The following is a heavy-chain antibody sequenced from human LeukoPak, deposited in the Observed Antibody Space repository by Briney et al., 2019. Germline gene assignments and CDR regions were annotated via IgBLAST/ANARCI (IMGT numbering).Heavy chain of an antibody. CDR3: AKDGGLWVSAHWGDS. CDR1: GHTFTNNY. D-gene: IGHD7-27*01. Sequence: ASVKVSCKASGHTFTNNYLHWVRQAPGQGLEWMGMIYPRDGSTSYAQNFQGRVTVTRDTSTTTVHMELRGLRSEDTAVYYCAKDGGLWVSAHWGDSWGQGTLVTVSS. V-gene: IGHV1-46*01. CDR2: IYPRDGST. J-gene: IGHJ4*02.